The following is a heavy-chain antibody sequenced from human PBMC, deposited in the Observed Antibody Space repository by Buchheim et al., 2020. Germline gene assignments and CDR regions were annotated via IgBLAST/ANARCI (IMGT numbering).Heavy chain of an antibody. Sequence: EVQLLESGGGLVQPGGSLRLSCAASGFTFSSYAMSWVRQAPGKGLEWVSAISGSGGSTYYADSVKGRFTLSRDNSKNTLYLPMKSLRAEDTAVYYCAKGSDLWFGELLPRYYYYGMDVWGQGTT. V-gene: IGHV3-23*01. J-gene: IGHJ6*02. CDR1: GFTFSSYA. CDR2: ISGSGGST. CDR3: AKGSDLWFGELLPRYYYYGMDV. D-gene: IGHD3-10*01.